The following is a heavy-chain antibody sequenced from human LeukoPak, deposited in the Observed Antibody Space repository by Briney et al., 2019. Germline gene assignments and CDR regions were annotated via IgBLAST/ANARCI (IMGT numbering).Heavy chain of an antibody. J-gene: IGHJ6*03. CDR3: TRSTHPVPAAISSYYYMDV. V-gene: IGHV3-73*01. D-gene: IGHD2-2*02. CDR2: IRSKANSYAT. Sequence: PGGSLRLSCAASGFTFSGSAVHWVRQASGKGLEWVGRIRSKANSYATAYAASVKGRFTISRDDSKNTAYLQMNSLKTEDTAVYYCTRSTHPVPAAISSYYYMDVWGKGTTVTVSS. CDR1: GFTFSGSA.